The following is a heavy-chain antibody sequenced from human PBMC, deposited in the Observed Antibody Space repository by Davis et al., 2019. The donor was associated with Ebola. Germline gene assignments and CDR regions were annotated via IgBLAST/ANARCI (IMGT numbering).Heavy chain of an antibody. V-gene: IGHV1-18*01. Sequence: ASAKVSCKASGYTFISYGISWVRQAPGQGLEWMGWISAYNGNTNYAQKLQGRVTMTTDTSTSTAYMELSRLRSDDTAVYYCARLVGGTGGYGMDVWGQGTTVTVSS. J-gene: IGHJ6*02. D-gene: IGHD1-1*01. CDR3: ARLVGGTGGYGMDV. CDR1: GYTFISYG. CDR2: ISAYNGNT.